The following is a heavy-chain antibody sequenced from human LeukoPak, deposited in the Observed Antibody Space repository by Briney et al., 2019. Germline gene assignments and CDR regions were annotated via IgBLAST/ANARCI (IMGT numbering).Heavy chain of an antibody. CDR1: GFTFGDYA. D-gene: IGHD2-2*03. CDR2: ISGSGGST. J-gene: IGHJ4*02. CDR3: AKDSHWILFDD. V-gene: IGHV3-23*01. Sequence: GGSLRLSCSASGFTFGDYAISWVRQAPGKGLEWVSAISGSGGSTYYADSVKGRFTISRDDSKNTLYLQMNSLRAEDTAVYYCAKDSHWILFDDWGQGTLVTVSS.